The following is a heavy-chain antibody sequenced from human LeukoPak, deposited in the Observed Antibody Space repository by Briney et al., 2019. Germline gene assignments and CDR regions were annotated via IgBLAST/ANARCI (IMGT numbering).Heavy chain of an antibody. Sequence: ASVKVSCKASGYTFTSYAMHWVRQAPGQRLEWMGWINAGNGNTKYSQKFQGRVTITRDTSASTAYMELSSLRSEDTAVYYCARNGGGVLYYYYGMDVWGQGTTVTVSS. J-gene: IGHJ6*02. CDR3: ARNGGGVLYYYYGMDV. V-gene: IGHV1-3*01. CDR2: INAGNGNT. CDR1: GYTFTSYA. D-gene: IGHD4-23*01.